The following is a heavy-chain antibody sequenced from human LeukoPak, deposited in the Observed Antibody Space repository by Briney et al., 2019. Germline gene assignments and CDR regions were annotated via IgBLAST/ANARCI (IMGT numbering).Heavy chain of an antibody. CDR1: GYTFTSYG. J-gene: IGHJ3*02. V-gene: IGHV1-18*01. CDR2: ISAYNGNT. D-gene: IGHD3-22*01. CDR3: ARDRDPEGYYDSSGYYSDAFDI. Sequence: ASVKVSCKASGYTFTSYGISWVRQAPGQGLEWMGWISAYNGNTNYAQKLQGRVTMTTDTSTSTAYMELRSLRSDDTAVYYCARDRDPEGYYDSSGYYSDAFDIWGQGTMVTVSS.